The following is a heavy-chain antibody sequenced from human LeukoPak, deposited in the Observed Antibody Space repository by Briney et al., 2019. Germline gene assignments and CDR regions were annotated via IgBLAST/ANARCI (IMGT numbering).Heavy chain of an antibody. V-gene: IGHV4-59*12. Sequence: TSETLSLTCTVSGGSISSYLWSWIPQPPGTGPDWISYTSSSGSTNYNPSLKSRVTMSVDTSTNQFSLKLSSVTAADTAVYYCARDAGSGSQTPYYFDYWGQGTLVTVSS. CDR2: TSSSGST. J-gene: IGHJ4*02. CDR1: GGSISSYL. CDR3: ARDAGSGSQTPYYFDY. D-gene: IGHD3-10*01.